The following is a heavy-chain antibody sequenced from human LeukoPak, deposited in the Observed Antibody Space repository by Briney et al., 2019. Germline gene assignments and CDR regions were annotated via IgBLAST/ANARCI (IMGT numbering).Heavy chain of an antibody. V-gene: IGHV3-48*03. CDR1: GFTFSNYE. Sequence: GGSLRLSCAAAGFTFSNYEMNWVRQAPGKWLKLVSYISSSGRTISYADAVKGGFTITSDNANNSLYLQMNSLRAEDTAVYYCARGQHKMDTDAFDIWGQGTMVTVSS. D-gene: IGHD5-18*01. CDR2: ISSSGRTI. J-gene: IGHJ3*02. CDR3: ARGQHKMDTDAFDI.